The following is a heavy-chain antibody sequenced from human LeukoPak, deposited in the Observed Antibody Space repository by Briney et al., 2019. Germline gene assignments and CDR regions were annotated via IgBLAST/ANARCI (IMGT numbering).Heavy chain of an antibody. D-gene: IGHD5-18*01. CDR3: ARGTHSYVDY. CDR2: ISHDGSNK. J-gene: IGHJ4*02. V-gene: IGHV3-30*04. CDR1: GFTFSSYA. Sequence: GGSLRLSCAASGFTFSSYAIHWVRQAPGKGLEWVAVISHDGSNKYYADSVKGRFTISRDNSKNTLYLQMNSLRAEDTAVYYCARGTHSYVDYWGQGTLVTVSS.